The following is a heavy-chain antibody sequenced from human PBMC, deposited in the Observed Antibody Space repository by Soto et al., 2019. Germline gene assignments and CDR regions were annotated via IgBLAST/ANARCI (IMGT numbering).Heavy chain of an antibody. CDR1: GLIFSKAW. D-gene: IGHD3-3*01. V-gene: IGHV3-15*07. Sequence: GGSLRLSGAAAGLIFSKAWINWVRQAPGKGLEWVGRMKSRTDGGTSDYGAPAKGRFATSREDSRHIVYMQMNSLKIEDTGVYYCTTYFFYSSVDHRDLHCFPRRRASDL. CDR3: TTYFFYSSVDHRDLHCFPRRRASDL. J-gene: IGHJ2*01. CDR2: MKSRTDGGTS.